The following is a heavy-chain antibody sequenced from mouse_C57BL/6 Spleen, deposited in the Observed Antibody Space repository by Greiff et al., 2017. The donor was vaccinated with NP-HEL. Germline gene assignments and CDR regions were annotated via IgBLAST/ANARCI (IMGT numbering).Heavy chain of an antibody. CDR2: ISGGGSYT. J-gene: IGHJ1*03. CDR1: GFTFSSYG. V-gene: IGHV5-6*02. CDR3: ARHRSTMVTTWYFDV. Sequence: DVMLVESGGDLVKPGGSLKLSCAASGFTFSSYGMSWVRQTPDKRLEWVATISGGGSYTYYPDSVKGRFTISRDNAKNTLYLQMSSLKSEDTAMYYCARHRSTMVTTWYFDVWGTGTTVTVSS. D-gene: IGHD2-2*01.